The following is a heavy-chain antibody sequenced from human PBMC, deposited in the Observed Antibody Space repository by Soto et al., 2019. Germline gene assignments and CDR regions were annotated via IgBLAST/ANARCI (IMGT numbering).Heavy chain of an antibody. D-gene: IGHD2-15*01. Sequence: PGGSLRLSCAAFGFTFSNYAMNWVRQAPGKGLEWVSMITGSGGSTYYAGSVKGRFTISRDNSKNTLYLQMNSLRAEDTAVYYCAKDRVDFCSGGGCNYFDYYGMDIWGQGTTVTVSS. V-gene: IGHV3-23*01. CDR1: GFTFSNYA. CDR3: AKDRVDFCSGGGCNYFDYYGMDI. CDR2: ITGSGGST. J-gene: IGHJ6*02.